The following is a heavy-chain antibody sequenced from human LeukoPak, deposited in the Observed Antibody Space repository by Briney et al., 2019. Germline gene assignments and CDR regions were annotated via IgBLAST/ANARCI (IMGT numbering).Heavy chain of an antibody. CDR1: GSTFSNHW. V-gene: IGHV3-74*01. CDR3: ARALGSYFDY. J-gene: IGHJ4*02. D-gene: IGHD1-26*01. CDR2: INGDGTST. Sequence: GGSLRLSCAASGSTFSNHWLHWVRQAPGKGLVWVSRINGDGTSTIYADSVKGRFTISRDNAKNTLFLQMNSLRAEDTAVYYCARALGSYFDYWGQGTLVTVSS.